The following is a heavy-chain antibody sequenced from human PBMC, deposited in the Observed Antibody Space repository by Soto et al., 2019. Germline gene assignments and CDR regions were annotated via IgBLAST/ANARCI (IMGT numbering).Heavy chain of an antibody. CDR1: GGSISSFY. V-gene: IGHV4-4*07. CDR2: VYDSGSS. CDR3: ARGVVETDFYPWVNWFDL. Sequence: QMVLQESGPGLVKPSETLSLTCNVSGGSISSFYWTWIRQPAGGRLEWIGRVYDSGSSNYNPSLKKRIIMLLNRSRSQFSLSLYSVNVADTAVYYCARGVVETDFYPWVNWFDLWGERILVTVSS. D-gene: IGHD2-15*01. J-gene: IGHJ5*02.